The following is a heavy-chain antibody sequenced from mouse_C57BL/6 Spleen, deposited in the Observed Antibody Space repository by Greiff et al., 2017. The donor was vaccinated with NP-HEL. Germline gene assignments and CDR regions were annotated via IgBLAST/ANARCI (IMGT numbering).Heavy chain of an antibody. Sequence: QVQLQQPGAELVMPGASVKLSCKASGYTFTSYWMHWVKQRPGQGLEWIGEIDPSDSYTNYNQKFKGKSTLTVDKSSSTAYMQLSSLTSEDSAVYYCASYGPYYFDYWGQGTTLTVSS. CDR1: GYTFTSYW. V-gene: IGHV1-69*01. CDR2: IDPSDSYT. J-gene: IGHJ2*01. CDR3: ASYGPYYFDY. D-gene: IGHD1-1*02.